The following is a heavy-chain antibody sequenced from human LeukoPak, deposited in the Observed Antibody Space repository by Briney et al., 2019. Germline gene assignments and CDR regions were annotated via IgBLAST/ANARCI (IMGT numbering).Heavy chain of an antibody. CDR3: ARDIYSIAE. J-gene: IGHJ4*02. V-gene: IGHV3-74*01. CDR2: XXSXXXTX. Sequence: GGSLRLSCAASGFTFSDYWIHWVRQAPGKXXXXVSXXXSXXXTXXXXXXXXXXXXXSRDNAKNTVYLQMNSLRVEDTAVYYCARDIYSIAEWGQGTLVTVSS. D-gene: IGHD1-26*01. CDR1: GFTFSDYW.